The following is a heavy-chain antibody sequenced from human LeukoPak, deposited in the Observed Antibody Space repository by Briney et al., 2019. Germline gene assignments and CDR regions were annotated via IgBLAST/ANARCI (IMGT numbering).Heavy chain of an antibody. Sequence: GGSLRLSCTASGFTFRDYYVTWVRQAPGKGLEWVSYIRSTGSSTAYADSVKGRFAISRDNAKNSLYLQMNGLRVEDTAVYYCARVYYASWSGQPLSQHWLDPWGQGTLVTVSS. D-gene: IGHD3-3*01. CDR1: GFTFRDYY. V-gene: IGHV3-11*04. CDR3: ARVYYASWSGQPLSQHWLDP. J-gene: IGHJ5*02. CDR2: IRSTGSST.